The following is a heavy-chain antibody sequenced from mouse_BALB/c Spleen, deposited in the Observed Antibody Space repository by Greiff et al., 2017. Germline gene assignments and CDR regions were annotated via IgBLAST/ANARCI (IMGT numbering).Heavy chain of an antibody. J-gene: IGHJ2*01. CDR1: GYTFTSYW. Sequence: VQLQQSGAELARPGASVKLSCKASGYTFTSYWMQWVKQRPGQGLEWIGAIYPGDGDTRYTQKFKGEATLTADKSSSTAYMQLSSLASEDSAVYYCARWGDYGAYWGQGTTLTVSS. CDR3: ARWGDYGAY. D-gene: IGHD2-4*01. V-gene: IGHV1-87*01. CDR2: IYPGDGDT.